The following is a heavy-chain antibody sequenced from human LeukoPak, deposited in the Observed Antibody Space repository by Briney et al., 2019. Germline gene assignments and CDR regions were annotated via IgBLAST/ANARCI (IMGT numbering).Heavy chain of an antibody. CDR1: RYSISSGYY. D-gene: IGHD6-6*01. Sequence: ASGTLSLTCAVSRYSISSGYYWGWIRQPPGKGLEWIGSIYHSGSTYYNPSLKSRVTISVDTSKNQFSLKLSSVTAADTAVYYCARWYSSSGYFDYWGQGTLVTVSS. V-gene: IGHV4-38-2*01. CDR2: IYHSGST. CDR3: ARWYSSSGYFDY. J-gene: IGHJ4*02.